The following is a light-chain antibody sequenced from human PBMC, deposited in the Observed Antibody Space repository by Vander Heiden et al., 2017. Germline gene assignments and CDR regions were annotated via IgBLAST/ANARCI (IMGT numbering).Light chain of an antibody. Sequence: QSALTQPPSASGTPGQRVTISCSGSSSNIGRNTVNWYQQLPEKPPKVLRYGSNQRPSGVPDRFSGSKSGTTAFLAISGLQSEDEAVYYGAAWDDSLVLFGGGTNLTVL. CDR1: SSNIGRNT. V-gene: IGLV1-44*01. J-gene: IGLJ2*01. CDR3: AAWDDSLVL. CDR2: GSN.